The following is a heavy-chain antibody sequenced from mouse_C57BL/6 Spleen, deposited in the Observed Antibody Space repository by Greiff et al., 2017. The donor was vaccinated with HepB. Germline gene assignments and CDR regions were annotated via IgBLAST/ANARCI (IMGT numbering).Heavy chain of an antibody. CDR1: GYTFTSYW. Sequence: QVQLQQPGAELVKPGASVKMSCKASGYTFTSYWITWVKQRPGQGLEWIGDIYPGSGSTNYNEKFKSKATLTVDTSSSTAYMQLSSLTSEDSAVYYCARCGSYDGCAWFAYWGQGTLVTVSA. D-gene: IGHD2-3*01. CDR2: IYPGSGST. CDR3: ARCGSYDGCAWFAY. V-gene: IGHV1-55*01. J-gene: IGHJ3*01.